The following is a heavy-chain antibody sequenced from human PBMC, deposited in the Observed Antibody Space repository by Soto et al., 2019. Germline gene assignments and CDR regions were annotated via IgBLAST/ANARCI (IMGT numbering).Heavy chain of an antibody. D-gene: IGHD3-16*02. Sequence: EVQLVESGGGLVQPGGSLRLSCAASGFTFSSYWMHWVRQAPGQGLVWVSRTNEDGTIINYADSVKGRFTITRDNAKDILYLEMTSLRVEDTAVYYTTGDIGGWGASWGQGALVTVSS. V-gene: IGHV3-74*01. CDR3: TGDIGGWGAS. CDR1: GFTFSSYW. J-gene: IGHJ5*02. CDR2: TNEDGTII.